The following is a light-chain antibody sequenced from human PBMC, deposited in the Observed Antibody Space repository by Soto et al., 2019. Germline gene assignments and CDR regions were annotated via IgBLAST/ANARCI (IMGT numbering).Light chain of an antibody. V-gene: IGKV3-20*01. CDR1: QSVCSSY. Sequence: EIVLTQSPGTLSLSPGERATLFFRASQSVCSSYFGWDQQKPGQAPRLLIYCASSRATGIPDRFSGSGSGTDFTLTISRLEPEDFAVYYCQQYGSSPFTFGPGTKVDIK. CDR3: QQYGSSPFT. J-gene: IGKJ3*01. CDR2: CAS.